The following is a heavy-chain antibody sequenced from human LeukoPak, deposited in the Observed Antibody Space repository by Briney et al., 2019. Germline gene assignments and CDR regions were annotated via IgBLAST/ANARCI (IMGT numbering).Heavy chain of an antibody. CDR3: ARDAVWGDDAFDI. CDR2: INLSGGST. Sequence: EASVKVSCKASGYTFTSYYMHWVRQAPGQGLEWMGIINLSGGSTSYAQKFQGRVTMTRDTSTSTVYMELSSLRFEDTAVYYCARDAVWGDDAFDIWGQGTMVTVSS. J-gene: IGHJ3*02. D-gene: IGHD3-16*01. V-gene: IGHV1-46*01. CDR1: GYTFTSYY.